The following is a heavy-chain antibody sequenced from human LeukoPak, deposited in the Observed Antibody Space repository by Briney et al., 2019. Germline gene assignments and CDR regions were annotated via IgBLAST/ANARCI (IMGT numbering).Heavy chain of an antibody. D-gene: IGHD1-7*01. CDR1: GGSFSGYY. CDR2: INHSEST. J-gene: IGHJ4*01. Sequence: KPSETLSLTCAVYGGSFSGYYWSWLRQPPGKGLEWIREINHSESTNYNPSLKSRVTISVDTSKSQFSLKLSSVTAADTAVYYCARGRDTNWNYALDYWGHGTWSPSPQ. CDR3: ARGRDTNWNYALDY. V-gene: IGHV4-34*01.